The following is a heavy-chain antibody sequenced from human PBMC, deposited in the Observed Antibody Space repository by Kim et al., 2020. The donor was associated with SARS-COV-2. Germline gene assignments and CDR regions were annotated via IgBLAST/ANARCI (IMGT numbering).Heavy chain of an antibody. CDR3: AREATPTSHGMDV. CDR1: GYSFTNYW. CDR2: IYPDDSDT. J-gene: IGHJ6*02. Sequence: GESLKISCKASGYSFTNYWIAWVRQMPGKGLEWMGIIYPDDSDTRYSPSFEGRVTISADRSITTAYLQWGSLKASDTAMYYCAREATPTSHGMDVWGQGTSVSVSS. D-gene: IGHD1-1*01. V-gene: IGHV5-51*01.